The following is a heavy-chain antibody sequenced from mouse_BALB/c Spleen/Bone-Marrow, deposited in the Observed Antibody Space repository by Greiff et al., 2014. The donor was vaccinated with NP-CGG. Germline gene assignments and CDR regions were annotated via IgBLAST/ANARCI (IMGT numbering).Heavy chain of an antibody. CDR2: IYPGSGNT. CDR3: AREEVRRLAWFAY. V-gene: IGHV1-77*01. CDR1: GYTFTDYY. J-gene: IGHJ3*01. Sequence: VQLQQSGAELARPGASAKLSCKASGYTFTDYYMNWVKQRTGQGLEWIGEIYPGSGNTYYNEKFRGKATLTADKSSSTVYMQLSSLTSEDSAVYFCAREEVRRLAWFAYWGQGTLVTVSA.